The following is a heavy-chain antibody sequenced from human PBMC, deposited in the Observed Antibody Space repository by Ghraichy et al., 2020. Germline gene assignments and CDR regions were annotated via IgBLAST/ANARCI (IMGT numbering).Heavy chain of an antibody. CDR2: ISGNGGIT. J-gene: IGHJ6*02. CDR1: GFTFSSYA. V-gene: IGHV3-23*01. D-gene: IGHD2-2*01. Sequence: GGSLRLSCAASGFTFSSYAMSWVRQAPGKGLECVSAISGNGGITYYVDSVRGRFTISRDNSKNTVFLQMNSLRVEDTAVYYCANTGTRITYQFNMDVWGQGTTVTVS. CDR3: ANTGTRITYQFNMDV.